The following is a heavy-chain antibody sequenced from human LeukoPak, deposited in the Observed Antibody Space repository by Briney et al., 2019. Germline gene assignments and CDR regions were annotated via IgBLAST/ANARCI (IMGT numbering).Heavy chain of an antibody. CDR2: IIPIFGTA. J-gene: IGHJ4*02. Sequence: ASVKVSCKASGGTFSSYAISWVRQAPGQGLEWMGRIIPIFGTANYAQKFQGRVTITTDESTSTAYMELSSLRSEDTAAYYCARDNTYSGYDPTDYWGQGTLVTVSS. CDR3: ARDNTYSGYDPTDY. CDR1: GGTFSSYA. D-gene: IGHD5-12*01. V-gene: IGHV1-69*05.